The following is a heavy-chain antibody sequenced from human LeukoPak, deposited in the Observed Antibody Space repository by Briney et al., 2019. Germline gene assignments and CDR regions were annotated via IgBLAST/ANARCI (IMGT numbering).Heavy chain of an antibody. CDR1: GYSFTSYW. Sequence: GESLKISCKGSGYSFTSYWIGWVRQMPGKGLEWMGIIYPGDSDTRYSPSFQGQVTISADKSISTAYLQWSGLKASDTAMYYCARQDVGITIFGVANRQFDSWGQGTLVTVSS. CDR2: IYPGDSDT. CDR3: ARQDVGITIFGVANRQFDS. V-gene: IGHV5-51*01. J-gene: IGHJ4*02. D-gene: IGHD3-3*01.